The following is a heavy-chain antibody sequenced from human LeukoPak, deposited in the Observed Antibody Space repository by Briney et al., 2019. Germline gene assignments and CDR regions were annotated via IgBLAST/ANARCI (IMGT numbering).Heavy chain of an antibody. J-gene: IGHJ6*03. V-gene: IGHV4-34*01. CDR3: ARRRYQLPQRKYYYYYMDV. CDR1: GGSFSGYY. D-gene: IGHD2-2*01. Sequence: SETLSLTCAVYGGSFSGYYWSWLRQPPGKGLEWIGEINHSGSTNYNPSLKSRVTISVDTSKNQFSLKLSSVTAADTAVYYCARRRYQLPQRKYYYYYMDVWGKGTTVTISS. CDR2: INHSGST.